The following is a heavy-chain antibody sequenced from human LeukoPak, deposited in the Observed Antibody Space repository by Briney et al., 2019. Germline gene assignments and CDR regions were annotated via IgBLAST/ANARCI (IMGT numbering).Heavy chain of an antibody. CDR3: ARDQTLYGMDV. CDR1: GYTFTSYY. CDR2: INPSGGST. J-gene: IGHJ6*02. Sequence: ASVKVSCKASGYTFTSYYMHWVRQAPGQGLKWMGIINPSGGSTSYAQKFQGRVTMTRDTSTSTVYMELSSLRSEDTAVYYCARDQTLYGMDVWGQGTTVTVSS. V-gene: IGHV1-46*01.